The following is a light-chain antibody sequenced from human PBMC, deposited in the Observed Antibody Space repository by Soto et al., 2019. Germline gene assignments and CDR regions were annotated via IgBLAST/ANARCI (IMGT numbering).Light chain of an antibody. CDR1: QSIGTY. CDR3: QQSYSAPRT. CDR2: GAS. Sequence: DIQMTQSPSSLPASVGDRISITCRASQSIGTYLSWYQQKPGKAPKLLIYGASKLQSGVPSRFSGSGSETGFTLTISSLQPEDFATYYCQQSYSAPRTFGQGTTGDIK. V-gene: IGKV1-39*01. J-gene: IGKJ2*01.